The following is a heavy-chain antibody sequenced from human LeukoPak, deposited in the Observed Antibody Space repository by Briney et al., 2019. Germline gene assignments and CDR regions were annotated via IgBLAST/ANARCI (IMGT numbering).Heavy chain of an antibody. CDR3: ARGGQQLAYFDY. CDR1: GFTFSSYA. CDR2: ISYDGSNK. D-gene: IGHD6-13*01. Sequence: GRSLRLSCAASGFTFSSYALHWVRQAPGKGLEWVAVISYDGSNKYYADSVKGRFTISRDNSKNTLYLQMNSLRAEDTAVYYCARGGQQLAYFDYWGQGTLVTVSS. J-gene: IGHJ4*02. V-gene: IGHV3-30-3*01.